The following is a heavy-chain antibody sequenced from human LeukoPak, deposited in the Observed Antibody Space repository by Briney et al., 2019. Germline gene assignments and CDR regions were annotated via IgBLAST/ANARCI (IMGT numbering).Heavy chain of an antibody. CDR3: ARASVVVISLYHYYGMDV. D-gene: IGHD3-22*01. CDR2: ISSSGSTI. V-gene: IGHV3-48*04. Sequence: PGGSLRLSCTASGFTFNRYLFSWVRQAPGKGLEWVSYISSSGSTIYYADSVKGRFTISRDNAKNSLYLQMNSLRAEDTAVYYCARASVVVISLYHYYGMDVWGQGTTVTVSS. J-gene: IGHJ6*02. CDR1: GFTFNRYL.